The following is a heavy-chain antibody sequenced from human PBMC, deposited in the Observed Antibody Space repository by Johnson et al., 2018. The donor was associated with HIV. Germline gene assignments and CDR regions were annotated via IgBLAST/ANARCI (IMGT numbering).Heavy chain of an antibody. CDR1: GFTFNSYG. Sequence: VQLLESGGGVVQPGRSLRLSCAASGFTFNSYGMHWVRRAPGKGLEWVSGINWNSGSIAYADSVKGRFTISRDNAKKSLYLQMNSLRPEDSALYYCARDTYTHRTTVTESAFDIWGQGTMVTVSS. CDR2: INWNSGSI. D-gene: IGHD4-11*01. CDR3: ARDTYTHRTTVTESAFDI. J-gene: IGHJ3*02. V-gene: IGHV3-9*01.